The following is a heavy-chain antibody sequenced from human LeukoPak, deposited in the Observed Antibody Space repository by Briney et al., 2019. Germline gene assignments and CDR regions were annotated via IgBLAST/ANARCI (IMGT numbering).Heavy chain of an antibody. CDR1: GGSISTSSYY. D-gene: IGHD3-3*01. CDR2: IYTSGST. V-gene: IGHV4-61*05. J-gene: IGHJ5*02. Sequence: PSDTLSLTCTVSGGSISTSSYYWGWIRQPPGKGLEWIGYIYTSGSTNYNPSLKSRVTISVDTSKNQFSLKLSSVTAADTAVYYCARQYLETCFDPWGQGTLVTVSS. CDR3: ARQYLETCFDP.